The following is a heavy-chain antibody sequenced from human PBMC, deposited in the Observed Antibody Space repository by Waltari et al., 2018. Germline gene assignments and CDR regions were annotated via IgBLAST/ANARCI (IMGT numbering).Heavy chain of an antibody. V-gene: IGHV1-69*02. D-gene: IGHD5-18*01. J-gene: IGHJ6*02. CDR3: ASKGYSYGYSYGMDV. Sequence: QVQLVQSGAEVKKPGSSVKVSCTASGGTFSSYTISWVRTAHGQGLEWMGRIIPILGIANYDQRCQGRVTITAEKSTSTAYMGLSSLRSEDTAVYYCASKGYSYGYSYGMDVWGQGTTVTVSS. CDR2: IIPILGIA. CDR1: GGTFSSYT.